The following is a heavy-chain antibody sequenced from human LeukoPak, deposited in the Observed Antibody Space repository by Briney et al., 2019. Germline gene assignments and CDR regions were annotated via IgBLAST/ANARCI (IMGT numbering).Heavy chain of an antibody. CDR2: ISGSGGST. CDR1: GFTFSSYG. CDR3: ARGGYYYGSGSPSPNYYYYMDV. V-gene: IGHV3-23*01. J-gene: IGHJ6*03. Sequence: GGSLRLSCAASGFTFSSYGMSWVRQAPGKGLEWVSAISGSGGSTYYADSVKGRFTISRDNSKDTLYLQMNSLRAEDTAVYYCARGGYYYGSGSPSPNYYYYMDVWGKGTTVTISS. D-gene: IGHD3-10*01.